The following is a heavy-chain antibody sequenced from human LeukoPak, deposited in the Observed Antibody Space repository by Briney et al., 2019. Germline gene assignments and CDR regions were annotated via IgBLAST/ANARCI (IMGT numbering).Heavy chain of an antibody. CDR1: GFTFTSSA. V-gene: IGHV1-58*01. D-gene: IGHD2-2*02. CDR3: ATLYCSSTSCYNGAFDI. J-gene: IGHJ3*02. CDR2: IVVGSGNT. Sequence: GASVKVSCKASGFTFTSSAVQWVRQARGQRLEWIGWIVVGSGNTNYAQKFQERVTITRDMSTSTAYMELSSLRSDDTAVYYCATLYCSSTSCYNGAFDIWGQGTMVTVSS.